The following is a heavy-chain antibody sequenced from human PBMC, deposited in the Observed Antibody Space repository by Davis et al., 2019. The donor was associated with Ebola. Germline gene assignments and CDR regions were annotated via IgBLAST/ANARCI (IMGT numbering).Heavy chain of an antibody. Sequence: PGGSLRLSCAASGFTFSSYAMSWIRQPPGKGLEWIGEINHSGSTNYNPSLKSRVTISVDTSKNQFSLKLSSVTAADTAVYYCASGTMAPGYWGQGTLVTVSS. CDR3: ASGTMAPGY. CDR2: INHSGST. D-gene: IGHD3-10*01. J-gene: IGHJ4*02. V-gene: IGHV4-34*01. CDR1: GFTFSSYA.